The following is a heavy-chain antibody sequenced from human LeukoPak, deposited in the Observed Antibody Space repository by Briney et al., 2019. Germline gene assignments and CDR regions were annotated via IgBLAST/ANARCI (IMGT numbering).Heavy chain of an antibody. D-gene: IGHD6-13*01. CDR1: GGTFSSYA. J-gene: IGHJ4*02. CDR3: ARGGKAAGEFDY. V-gene: IGHV1-69*05. Sequence: ASVRVSCKASGGTFSSYAISWVRQAPGQGLEWMGGIIPIFGTANYAQKFQGRVTITTDESTSTAYMELSSLRSEDTAVYYCARGGKAAGEFDYWGKGTLVTVSS. CDR2: IIPIFGTA.